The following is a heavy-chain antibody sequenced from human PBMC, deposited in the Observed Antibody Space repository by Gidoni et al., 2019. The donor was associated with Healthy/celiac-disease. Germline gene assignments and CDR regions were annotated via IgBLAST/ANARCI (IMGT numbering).Heavy chain of an antibody. CDR3: ASQKREYYYGSGSSPALRHPYGMDV. D-gene: IGHD3-10*01. V-gene: IGHV1-2*06. CDR1: GYSFTGYY. J-gene: IGHJ6*02. CDR2: INPKSGGT. Sequence: QVQLVQSGAEVKKPGASVKVSCKASGYSFTGYYMHWVRQAPGQGLEWMGRINPKSGGTNYAHEFQGRVTMTRDTSISTDYMELSRLRSDDTAVYYCASQKREYYYGSGSSPALRHPYGMDVWGQGTTVTVSS.